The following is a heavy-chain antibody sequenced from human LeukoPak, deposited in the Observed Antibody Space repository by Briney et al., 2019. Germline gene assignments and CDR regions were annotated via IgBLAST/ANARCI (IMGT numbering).Heavy chain of an antibody. Sequence: GASVKVSCKAAGYTFTGYYIHWIRQAPGQGLEWMGWVNPHSGVTNYAQKFQGRVTMTRDTSISKGYMELSSPRSDDTAVYYYAGDLLMYYDGSGESTWGQGTLVTVSS. CDR1: GYTFTGYY. D-gene: IGHD3-10*01. CDR3: AGDLLMYYDGSGEST. CDR2: VNPHSGVT. V-gene: IGHV1-2*02. J-gene: IGHJ5*02.